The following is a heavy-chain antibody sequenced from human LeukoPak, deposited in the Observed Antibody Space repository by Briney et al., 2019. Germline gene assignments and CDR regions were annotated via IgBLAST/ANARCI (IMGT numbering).Heavy chain of an antibody. CDR1: GGSISSYH. Sequence: PSETLSLTCTVSGGSISSYHWSWIRQPPGKRLEWIGYISYSGSTNSNPSLKSRVTISVDTSKNQFSLKLSSVTAADTAVYYCARGNYDSSGYSNAFDIWGQGAMVTVSS. CDR3: ARGNYDSSGYSNAFDI. CDR2: ISYSGST. J-gene: IGHJ3*02. D-gene: IGHD3-22*01. V-gene: IGHV4-59*01.